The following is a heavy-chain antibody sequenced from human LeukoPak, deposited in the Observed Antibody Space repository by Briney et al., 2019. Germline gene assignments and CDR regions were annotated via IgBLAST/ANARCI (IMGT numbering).Heavy chain of an antibody. CDR3: ARSAAGTLGY. D-gene: IGHD6-13*01. J-gene: IGHJ4*02. CDR2: TYYKSKWNN. V-gene: IGHV6-1*01. CDR1: GDSVSSKSAT. Sequence: SQTLSLTCAISGDSVSSKSATWTWIRQSPSRGLEWLGRTYYKSKWNNDYAISVKSRITITPDTPKNQFSLHLNSVTPEDTAVYFCARSAAGTLGYWGQGTLVTVSS.